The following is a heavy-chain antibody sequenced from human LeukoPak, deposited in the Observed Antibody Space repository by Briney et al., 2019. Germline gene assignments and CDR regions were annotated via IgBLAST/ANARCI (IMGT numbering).Heavy chain of an antibody. CDR1: GGSVSDYY. V-gene: IGHV4-59*02. CDR3: ARGVNSGYFDY. D-gene: IGHD1-26*01. J-gene: IGHJ4*02. Sequence: SETLSLTCTISGGSVSDYYWSWIRQPPGKGLEWIGYIYHTGSTSYSPSLKSRVTISVDTSKNQFSLKLTSVTAADTAVYYCARGVNSGYFDYCGQGTLVTVSS. CDR2: IYHTGST.